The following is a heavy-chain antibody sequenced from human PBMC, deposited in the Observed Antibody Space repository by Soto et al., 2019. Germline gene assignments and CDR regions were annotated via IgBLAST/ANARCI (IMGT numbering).Heavy chain of an antibody. CDR2: ITTDKGKT. J-gene: IGHJ3*02. CDR3: AAEDIVVVPAAFSFDI. CDR1: GYTFTSYG. V-gene: IGHV1-18*01. D-gene: IGHD2-2*01. Sequence: GASVKVSCKTSGYTFTSYGISWVRQAPGQGLEWMGWITTDKGKTTYAQKFQGRVTMTTDTPTSTAYMELSSLRSEDTAVYYCAAEDIVVVPAAFSFDIWGQGTMVTVSS.